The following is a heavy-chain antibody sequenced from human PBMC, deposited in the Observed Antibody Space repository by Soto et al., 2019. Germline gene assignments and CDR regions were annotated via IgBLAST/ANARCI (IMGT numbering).Heavy chain of an antibody. V-gene: IGHV1-18*01. J-gene: IGHJ4*02. CDR2: ISAYNHYT. Sequence: ASVKVSCEASGYTFSTYGISWVRQAPCQGLEWMGWISAYNHYTNYAQKFQDRVTMTTDTSTNTAYMELRSLTSGDTAMYFCARVGPSREVPYPFEYWGQGTLVTVSS. D-gene: IGHD1-26*01. CDR3: ARVGPSREVPYPFEY. CDR1: GYTFSTYG.